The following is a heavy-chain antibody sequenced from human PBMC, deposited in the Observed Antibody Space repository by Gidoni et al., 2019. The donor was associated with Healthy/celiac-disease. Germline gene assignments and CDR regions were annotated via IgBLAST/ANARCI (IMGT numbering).Heavy chain of an antibody. V-gene: IGHV3-21*01. CDR1: GVTFSSFS. D-gene: IGHD2-21*02. CDR2: ISSSSSYI. J-gene: IGHJ6*02. Sequence: EVQLVASAGGLVKPGGSLRLSGAASGVTFSSFSRIWVRQAPGKGLEGVSSISSSSSYIYYADAVKGRFTISRGNAKNSVYLQMNSLRAEDTAVYYCARDGAYCGGDCYLGALYGMDVWGQGTTVTVSS. CDR3: ARDGAYCGGDCYLGALYGMDV.